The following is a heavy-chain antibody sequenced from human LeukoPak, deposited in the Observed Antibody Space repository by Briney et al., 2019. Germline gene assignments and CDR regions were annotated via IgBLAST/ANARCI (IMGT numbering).Heavy chain of an antibody. CDR3: TTAAPTHEFDY. Sequence: GGSLRLTCAASGFTFTNYWMTWVRQAPGKGLEWVADIKQDGSWANYVQSVKGRFTIFRDNAKDSLYLQMYSLRAEDTAVYYCTTAAPTHEFDYWGQGTLVTVSS. V-gene: IGHV3-7*05. J-gene: IGHJ4*02. D-gene: IGHD1-1*01. CDR1: GFTFTNYW. CDR2: IKQDGSWA.